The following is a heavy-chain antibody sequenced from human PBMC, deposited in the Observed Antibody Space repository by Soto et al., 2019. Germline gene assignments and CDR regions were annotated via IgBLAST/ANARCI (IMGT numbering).Heavy chain of an antibody. J-gene: IGHJ4*02. CDR3: ARDLAAGDH. Sequence: QVQLVQYGAEVKKPGASVKVSCRTSGYTFTHYYIHWVRQAPGQVLEWLGIINPASGSTNYAQDFQGRVTLTMDTSTTTVYMELSGLRAEDTAIFYCARDLAAGDHWGQGTLVTVSS. CDR2: INPASGST. V-gene: IGHV1-46*01. D-gene: IGHD6-13*01. CDR1: GYTFTHYY.